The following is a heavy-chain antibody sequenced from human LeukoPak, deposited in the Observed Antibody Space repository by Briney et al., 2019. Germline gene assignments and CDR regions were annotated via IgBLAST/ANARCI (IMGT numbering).Heavy chain of an antibody. CDR2: ISGSGGST. V-gene: IGHV3-23*01. CDR1: VFTFSSYA. Sequence: PGGSLRLSCAASVFTFSSYAMSWVRQAPGKGLEWVSAISGSGGSTYYADSVKGRFTISRDNSKNTLYLQMNSLRAEDTAVYYCAKAQIEMATIPYFDYWGQGTLVTVSS. CDR3: AKAQIEMATIPYFDY. J-gene: IGHJ4*02. D-gene: IGHD5-24*01.